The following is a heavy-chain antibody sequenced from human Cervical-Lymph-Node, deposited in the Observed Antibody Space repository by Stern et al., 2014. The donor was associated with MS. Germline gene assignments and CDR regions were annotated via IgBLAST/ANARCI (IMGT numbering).Heavy chain of an antibody. D-gene: IGHD2-8*02. J-gene: IGHJ4*02. CDR2: VYYSGAT. CDR3: AKHACTGAACPFDL. Sequence: QVQLVESGPGLVKPSETLSLTCAVSGDSISSYTHYWAWIRQPPGKGLEWIGSVYYSGATYYTPPLKIPVTISVDTSKNPFSLGLTSVPAADTAVYYCAKHACTGAACPFDLWGQGTLVTVSS. V-gene: IGHV4-39*01. CDR1: GDSISSYTHY.